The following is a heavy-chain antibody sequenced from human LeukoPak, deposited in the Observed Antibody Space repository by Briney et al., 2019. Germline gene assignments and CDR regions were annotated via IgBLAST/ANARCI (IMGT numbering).Heavy chain of an antibody. V-gene: IGHV4-34*01. Sequence: PSETLSLTCAVYGGSFSGYYWSWIRQPPGKGLEWIGEINHSGSTNYSPSLKSRVTISVDTSKNQFSLKLSSVTAADTAVYYCARRGHSSGWYTAFDIWGQGTMVTVSS. CDR3: ARRGHSSGWYTAFDI. CDR1: GGSFSGYY. CDR2: INHSGST. J-gene: IGHJ3*02. D-gene: IGHD6-19*01.